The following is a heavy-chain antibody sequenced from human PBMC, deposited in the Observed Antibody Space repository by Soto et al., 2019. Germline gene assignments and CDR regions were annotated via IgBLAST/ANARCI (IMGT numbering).Heavy chain of an antibody. D-gene: IGHD3-16*02. Sequence: EVQLVESGGGLIQPGGSLRLSCAASGFTVSSSYMSWVRQAPGRGLEWISLIYTGGSTLYADSVKGRFIISRDNSKNTVYLQMNNLRAEDTAVYYCARDFDYVCENYHGAWGQGTLVTVSS. CDR2: IYTGGST. J-gene: IGHJ4*02. CDR3: ARDFDYVCENYHGA. CDR1: GFTVSSSY. V-gene: IGHV3-53*01.